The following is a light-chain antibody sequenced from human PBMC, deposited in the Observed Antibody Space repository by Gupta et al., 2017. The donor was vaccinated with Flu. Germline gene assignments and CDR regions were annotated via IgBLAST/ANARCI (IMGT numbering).Light chain of an antibody. CDR1: QSVRIY. V-gene: IGKV1-39*01. Sequence: IQITHSPSSLSASVGDRVTITCRASQSVRIYFNWYQQKPGKAPKLLIYAASSLHSGVSSRFSGSGSGTEFTLNISSLQPEDFGTYYCQKSYSTSLTFGEGTKVEIK. CDR2: AAS. J-gene: IGKJ4*01. CDR3: QKSYSTSLT.